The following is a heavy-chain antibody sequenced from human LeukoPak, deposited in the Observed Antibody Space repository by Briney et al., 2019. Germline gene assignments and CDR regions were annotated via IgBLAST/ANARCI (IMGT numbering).Heavy chain of an antibody. V-gene: IGHV4-59*01. CDR1: GGSISSYY. J-gene: IGHJ4*02. CDR3: ARGRWIQGLFDY. CDR2: IYYSGST. Sequence: KTSETLSLTCTVSGGSISSYYWSWIRQPPGKGLEWIGYIYYSGSTNYNPSLKSRVTISVDTSKNQFSLKLSSVTAADTAVYYCARGRWIQGLFDYWGQGTLVTVSS. D-gene: IGHD5-18*01.